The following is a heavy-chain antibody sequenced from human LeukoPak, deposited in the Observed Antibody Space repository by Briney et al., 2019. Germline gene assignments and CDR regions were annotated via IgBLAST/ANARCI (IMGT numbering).Heavy chain of an antibody. J-gene: IGHJ4*02. CDR2: IGVGGTT. CDR3: ARAQGYYDC. V-gene: IGHV3-23*01. Sequence: GGSLRLSCAASGFTFSNYGMNWVRRAPGKGLEWVSGIGVGGTTYYADSVKGRFTISRDTSKNTLYLQMNSLRAEDTAVYYCARAQGYYDCWGQGTLVTVSS. D-gene: IGHD3-22*01. CDR1: GFTFSNYG.